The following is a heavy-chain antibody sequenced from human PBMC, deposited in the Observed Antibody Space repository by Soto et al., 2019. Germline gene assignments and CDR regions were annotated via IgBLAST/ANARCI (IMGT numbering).Heavy chain of an antibody. D-gene: IGHD6-13*01. CDR2: ISAYNGNT. CDR3: ARLPQQLSYYCMVV. J-gene: IGHJ6*02. V-gene: IGHV1-18*01. Sequence: ASVKVSCKASGYTFTIYCISWVRQAPGQGLEWMGWISAYNGNTNYAQKLQGRVTMTTDTSTSTAYMELRSLRSDDTAVYYCARLPQQLSYYCMVVWGQETTVTVSS. CDR1: GYTFTIYC.